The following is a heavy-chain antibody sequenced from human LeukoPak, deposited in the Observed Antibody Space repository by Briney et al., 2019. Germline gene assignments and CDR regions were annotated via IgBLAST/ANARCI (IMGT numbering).Heavy chain of an antibody. D-gene: IGHD3-10*01. CDR2: ISAYNGNT. CDR3: ARLLYYGSGSYSVPDDY. J-gene: IGHJ4*02. CDR1: GGTFSSYA. Sequence: ASVKVSCKASGGTFSSYAISWVRQAPGQGLEWMGWISAYNGNTNYAQKLQGRVTMTTDTSTSTAYMELRSLRSDDTAVYYCARLLYYGSGSYSVPDDYWGQGTLVTVSS. V-gene: IGHV1-18*01.